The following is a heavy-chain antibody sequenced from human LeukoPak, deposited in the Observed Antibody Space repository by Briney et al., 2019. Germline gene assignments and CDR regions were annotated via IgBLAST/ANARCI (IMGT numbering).Heavy chain of an antibody. D-gene: IGHD1-26*01. CDR1: GFTVSSNY. CDR2: IYSGGST. V-gene: IGHV3-66*04. J-gene: IGHJ4*02. CDR3: ARQPEVGATPHFDY. Sequence: GGSLRLSCAASGFTVSSNYMSWVRQAPGKGLEWVSVIYSGGSTYYADSVKGRFTISRDNSKNTLYLQMNSLTAEDTAVYYCARQPEVGATPHFDYWGQGTLVTVSS.